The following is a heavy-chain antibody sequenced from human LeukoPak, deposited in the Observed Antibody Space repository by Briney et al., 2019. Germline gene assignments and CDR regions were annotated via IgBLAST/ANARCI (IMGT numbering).Heavy chain of an antibody. CDR3: ATAGSSELLWDYAMDV. J-gene: IGHJ6*04. CDR2: IYAGGST. CDR1: GFTVSSNY. D-gene: IGHD3-10*01. Sequence: GRSLRLSCAASGFTVSSNYMSWVRQAPGKGLEWVALIYAGGSTYYADAVKGRFTISRHNSKNTLHLQMNSLRVEDTAVYYCATAGSSELLWDYAMDVWGKGTTVTVSS. V-gene: IGHV3-53*04.